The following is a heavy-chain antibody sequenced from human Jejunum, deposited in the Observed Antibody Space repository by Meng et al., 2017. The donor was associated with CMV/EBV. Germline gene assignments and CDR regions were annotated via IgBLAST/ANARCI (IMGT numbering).Heavy chain of an antibody. J-gene: IGHJ5*02. D-gene: IGHD3-16*02. V-gene: IGHV4-59*01. CDR3: ARAGGYPNWFDP. Sequence: LRSRVTISIDTSENQFSLSLSSVTAADTAVYYCARAGGYPNWFDPWGQGTLVTVSS.